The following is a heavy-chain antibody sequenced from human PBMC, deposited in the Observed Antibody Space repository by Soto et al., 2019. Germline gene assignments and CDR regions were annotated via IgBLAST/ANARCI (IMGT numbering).Heavy chain of an antibody. V-gene: IGHV3-74*01. CDR3: ARPKGAAYSAFDI. D-gene: IGHD2-21*01. CDR2: VNPEATIT. Sequence: EVQLVESGGGLDQPGGSLRLSCAASGFTFGRHWMHWIRQTPGEGLVSISRVNPEATITDYADSVRGRFTISRDNAKSTLYLEMHSLTAEDTGVYYCARPKGAAYSAFDIWGQGTKVTVSS. CDR1: GFTFGRHW. J-gene: IGHJ3*02.